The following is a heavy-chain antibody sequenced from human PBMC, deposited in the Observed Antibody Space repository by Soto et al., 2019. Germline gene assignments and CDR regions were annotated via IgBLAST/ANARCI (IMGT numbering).Heavy chain of an antibody. Sequence: ASETLSLTCTVSGGSVSSGSYYWSWIRQPPGKGLEWIGYIYYSGSTNYNPSLKSRVTISVDTSKNQFSLKLSSVTAADTAVYYCAREGRAGYYDFWSGYYPSWFDPWGQGTLVTVSS. D-gene: IGHD3-3*01. J-gene: IGHJ5*02. CDR3: AREGRAGYYDFWSGYYPSWFDP. CDR2: IYYSGST. V-gene: IGHV4-61*01. CDR1: GGSVSSGSYY.